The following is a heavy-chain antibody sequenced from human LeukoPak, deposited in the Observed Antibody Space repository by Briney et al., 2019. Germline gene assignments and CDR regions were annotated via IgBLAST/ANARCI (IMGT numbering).Heavy chain of an antibody. CDR1: GGSFSGYY. Sequence: PSETLSLTCAVYGGSFSGYYWSWIRQPPGKGLEWIGEINHSGSTNYNPSLKSRVTISVDTSKNQFSLKLSSVTAADTAVYYCARGSVRSGYLNWFDPWGQGTLVTVSS. V-gene: IGHV4-34*01. J-gene: IGHJ5*02. CDR3: ARGSVRSGYLNWFDP. CDR2: INHSGST. D-gene: IGHD3-3*01.